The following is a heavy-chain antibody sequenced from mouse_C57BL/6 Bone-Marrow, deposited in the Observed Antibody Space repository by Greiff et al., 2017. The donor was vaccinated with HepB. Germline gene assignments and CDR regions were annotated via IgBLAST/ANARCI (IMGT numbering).Heavy chain of an antibody. J-gene: IGHJ2*01. D-gene: IGHD1-1*01. CDR3: ERQAPYYGSSEFDY. CDR2: INPSSGYT. V-gene: IGHV1-4*01. Sequence: VKLQESGAELARPGASVKMSCKASGYTFTSYTMHWVKQRPGQGLEWIGYINPSSGYTKYNQKFKDKATLTADKSSSTAYMQLSSLTSEDSAVYYCERQAPYYGSSEFDYWGQGTTLTVSS. CDR1: GYTFTSYT.